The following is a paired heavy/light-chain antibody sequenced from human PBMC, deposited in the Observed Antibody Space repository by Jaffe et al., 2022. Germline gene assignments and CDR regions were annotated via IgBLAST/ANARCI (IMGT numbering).Light chain of an antibody. CDR1: QSLLHSNGYNY. V-gene: IGKV2-28*01. Sequence: DIVMTQSPLSLPVTPGEPASISCRSSQSLLHSNGYNYLDWYLQKPGQSPQLLIYLGSNRASGVPDRFSGSGSGTDFTLKISRVEAEDVGVYYCMQALQSYTFGQGTKLEIK. CDR2: LGS. J-gene: IGKJ2*01. CDR3: MQALQSYT.
Heavy chain of an antibody. J-gene: IGHJ4*02. Sequence: QITLKESGPTLVKPTQTLTLTCTFSGFSLSTSGVGVGWIRQPPGKALEWLALIYWDDDKRYSPSLKSRLTITKDTSKNQVVLTMTNMDPVDTATYYCAHSGRHCSSTSCYDGFVEFDYWGQGTLVTVSS. V-gene: IGHV2-5*02. CDR3: AHSGRHCSSTSCYDGFVEFDY. CDR1: GFSLSTSGVG. D-gene: IGHD2-2*01. CDR2: IYWDDDK.